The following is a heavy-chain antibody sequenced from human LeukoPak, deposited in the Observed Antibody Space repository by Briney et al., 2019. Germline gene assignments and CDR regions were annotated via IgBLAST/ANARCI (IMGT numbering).Heavy chain of an antibody. CDR2: FLSSSSTI. CDR1: GFTFSSYE. V-gene: IGHV3-48*03. D-gene: IGHD3-9*01. Sequence: PGGSLRLSCAASGFTFSSYEMNWVRQAPGKGLILLSYFLSSSSTIYYADSVKGRFTISRDNAKNSLYLQMNSLRAEDTAVYYCARETPYHILTGYYNYYYYYGMDVWGTGTTVTVAS. CDR3: ARETPYHILTGYYNYYYYYGMDV. J-gene: IGHJ6*04.